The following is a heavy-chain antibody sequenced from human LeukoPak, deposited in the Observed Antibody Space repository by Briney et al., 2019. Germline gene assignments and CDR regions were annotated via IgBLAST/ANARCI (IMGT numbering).Heavy chain of an antibody. V-gene: IGHV4-34*01. D-gene: IGHD5-24*01. CDR2: INHSGST. CDR1: GGSFSGYY. J-gene: IGHJ4*02. Sequence: PSETLSLTCAVYGGSFSGYYWSWIRQPPGKGLEWIGEINHSGSTNYNPSLKSRVTISVDTSKNQFSLKLSSVTAADTAVYYCARGNDGYNYHWGQGTLVTVSS. CDR3: ARGNDGYNYH.